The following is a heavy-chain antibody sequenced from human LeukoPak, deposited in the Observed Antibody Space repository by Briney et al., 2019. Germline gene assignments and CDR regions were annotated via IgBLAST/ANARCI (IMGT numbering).Heavy chain of an antibody. CDR3: RSSSWYWYDAFDI. D-gene: IGHD6-13*01. V-gene: IGHV4-34*01. CDR2: INHSGST. CDR1: GGSFSGYY. Sequence: SETLSLTCAVYGGSFSGYYWSWIRQPPGKGLEWIGEINHSGSTNYNPSLKSRVTISVDTSKNQFSLKLSSVTAADTAVYYCRSSSWYWYDAFDIWGQGTMVTVSS. J-gene: IGHJ3*02.